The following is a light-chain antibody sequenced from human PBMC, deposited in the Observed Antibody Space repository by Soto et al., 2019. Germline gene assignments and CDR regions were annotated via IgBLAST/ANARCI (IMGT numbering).Light chain of an antibody. J-gene: IGKJ1*01. CDR2: WAS. CDR1: QSVLYSSNNKNY. CDR3: QKYYIPPTWT. V-gene: IGKV4-1*01. Sequence: DIVMTQSPDSLAVSLGERTTINCKSSQSVLYSSNNKNYLAWYQQKRGQPPKLLIYWASTRESGVPDRFSGIGSGTDFTLTISTPQAKDGAVYYCQKYYIPPTWTFGQGTKVEIK.